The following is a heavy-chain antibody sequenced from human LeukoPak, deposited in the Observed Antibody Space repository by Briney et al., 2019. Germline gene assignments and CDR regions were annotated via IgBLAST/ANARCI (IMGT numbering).Heavy chain of an antibody. CDR2: IYYSGST. D-gene: IGHD4-17*01. Sequence: PSQTLSLTCTDSGGSISSGGYYWSWIRQHPGKGLEWIGYIYYSGSTYYNPSLKSRVTISVDTSKNQFSLKLSSVTAADTAVYYCARDNYGDDYYYYYGMDVWGQGTTVTVSS. CDR3: ARDNYGDDYYYYYGMDV. J-gene: IGHJ6*02. CDR1: GGSISSGGYY. V-gene: IGHV4-31*03.